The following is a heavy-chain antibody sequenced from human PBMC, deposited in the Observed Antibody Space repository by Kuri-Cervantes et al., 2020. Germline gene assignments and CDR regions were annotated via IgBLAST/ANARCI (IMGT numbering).Heavy chain of an antibody. CDR2: ISSSSSYI. CDR3: AGDTYYFDY. CDR1: GFTVSSNY. J-gene: IGHJ4*02. Sequence: GESLKISCAASGFTVSSNYMSWVRQAPGKGLEWVSSISSSSSYIYYADSVKGRFTISRDNSKNTLYLQMNSLRAEDTAVYYCAGDTYYFDYWGQGTLVTVSS. V-gene: IGHV3-21*04.